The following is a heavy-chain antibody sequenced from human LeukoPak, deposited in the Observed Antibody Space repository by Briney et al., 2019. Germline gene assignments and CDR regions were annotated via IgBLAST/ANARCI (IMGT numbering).Heavy chain of an antibody. V-gene: IGHV1-46*01. CDR2: INPSGGST. CDR1: GYTFTTYY. D-gene: IGHD1/OR15-1a*01. CDR3: ARGTTEGFDP. J-gene: IGHJ5*02. Sequence: ASVKVPCKASGYTFTTYYMHWVRQAPGQGLEWMGIINPSGGSTTYAQNFQGRVTMTRDTSTSTVYMELSSPRSDDTAVYYCARGTTEGFDPWGQGTLVTVSS.